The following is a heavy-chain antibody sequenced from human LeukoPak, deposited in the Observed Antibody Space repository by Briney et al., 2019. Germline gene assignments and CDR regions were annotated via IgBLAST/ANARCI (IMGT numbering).Heavy chain of an antibody. CDR1: GFTFSNAW. J-gene: IGHJ4*02. V-gene: IGHV3-7*01. CDR3: ARPLLGATSGGFDS. D-gene: IGHD1-26*01. Sequence: GGSLRLSCAASGFTFSNAWMSWVRQAPGKGLEWVANIKQDASEKYYVDSVKGRFTISRDNAKNSLYLQMNSLRAEDTAVYYCARPLLGATSGGFDSWGQGTLVTVSS. CDR2: IKQDASEK.